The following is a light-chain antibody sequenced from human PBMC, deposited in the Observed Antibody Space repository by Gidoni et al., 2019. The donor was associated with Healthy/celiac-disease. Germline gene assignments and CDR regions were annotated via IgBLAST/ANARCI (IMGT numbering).Light chain of an antibody. CDR2: DAS. CDR3: QQRSNWLSLT. V-gene: IGKV3-11*01. Sequence: EIVLTHSPATLSLSPGERATLSCRASQSVSSYLAWYQQKPGQPPRLLIYDASNRATGIPARFSGSGSGTDFTLTISSLEPEDFAVYYCQQRSNWLSLTFGGGTKVEIK. CDR1: QSVSSY. J-gene: IGKJ4*01.